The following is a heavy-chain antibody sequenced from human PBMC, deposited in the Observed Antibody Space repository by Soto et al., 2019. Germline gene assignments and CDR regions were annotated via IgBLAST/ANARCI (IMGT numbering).Heavy chain of an antibody. Sequence: ASVKVSCKASGGTFSSYAISWVRQAPGQGLEWMGGIIPIFGTANYAQKFQGRVTITADESTSTAYMELSSLRSEDTAVYYCARRHYSGYDWHYYYGMDVWGQGTTVTVSS. J-gene: IGHJ6*02. CDR1: GGTFSSYA. D-gene: IGHD5-12*01. V-gene: IGHV1-69*13. CDR3: ARRHYSGYDWHYYYGMDV. CDR2: IIPIFGTA.